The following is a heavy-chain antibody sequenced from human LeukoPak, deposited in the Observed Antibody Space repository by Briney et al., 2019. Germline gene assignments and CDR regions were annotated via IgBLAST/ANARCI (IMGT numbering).Heavy chain of an antibody. J-gene: IGHJ4*02. Sequence: GGSLRLSCAASGFTFSSFEMNWVRQAPGKGLEWISYISGSGSTIYYSDSVKGRFTISRDNAKDSLYLQMNSLRAEDTAVYYCARDGGHSTDFDYWGQGTLVTVSS. CDR1: GFTFSSFE. CDR3: ARDGGHSTDFDY. D-gene: IGHD2/OR15-2a*01. V-gene: IGHV3-48*03. CDR2: ISGSGSTI.